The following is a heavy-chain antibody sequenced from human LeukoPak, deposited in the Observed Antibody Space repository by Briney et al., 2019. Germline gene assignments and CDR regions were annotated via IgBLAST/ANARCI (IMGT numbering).Heavy chain of an antibody. Sequence: SETLSLTCTVSGGSISSGDYYWSWIRQPPGKGLEWIGYIYYSGSTYYNPSLKSRVTISVDTSENQFSLKLRSVTAADTAVYYCARGDIVVVPAAADAFDIWGQGTMVTVSS. J-gene: IGHJ3*02. CDR2: IYYSGST. CDR1: GGSISSGDYY. D-gene: IGHD2-2*01. CDR3: ARGDIVVVPAAADAFDI. V-gene: IGHV4-30-4*08.